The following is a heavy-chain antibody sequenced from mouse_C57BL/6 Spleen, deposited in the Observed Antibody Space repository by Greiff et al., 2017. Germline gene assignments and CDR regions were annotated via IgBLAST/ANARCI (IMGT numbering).Heavy chain of an antibody. D-gene: IGHD1-1*01. V-gene: IGHV5-9-1*02. J-gene: IGHJ4*01. CDR3: TRHGSSYFYAMDY. CDR2: ISSGGDYI. CDR1: GFTFSSYA. Sequence: DVMLVESGEGLVKPGGSLKLSCAASGFTFSSYAMSWVRQTPEKRLEWVAYISSGGDYIYYADTVKGRFTISRDNARNTLYLQMSSLKSEDTAMYYCTRHGSSYFYAMDYWGQGTSVTVSS.